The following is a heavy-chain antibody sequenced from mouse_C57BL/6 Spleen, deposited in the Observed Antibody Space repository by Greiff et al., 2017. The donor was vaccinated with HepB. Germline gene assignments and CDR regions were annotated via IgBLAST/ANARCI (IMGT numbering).Heavy chain of an antibody. V-gene: IGHV3-6*01. CDR1: GYSITSGYY. D-gene: IGHD2-3*01. Sequence: ESGPGLVKPSQSLSLTCSVTGYSITSGYYWNWIRQFPGNKLEWMGYISYDGSNNYNPSLKNRISITRDTSKNQFFLKLNSVTTEDTATYYCASYEGDYWGQGTSVTVSS. CDR2: ISYDGSN. CDR3: ASYEGDY. J-gene: IGHJ4*01.